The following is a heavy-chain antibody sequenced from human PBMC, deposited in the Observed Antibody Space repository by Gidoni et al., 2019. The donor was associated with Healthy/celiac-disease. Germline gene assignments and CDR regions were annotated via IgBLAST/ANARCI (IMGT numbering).Heavy chain of an antibody. CDR3: ARDRYSYGNGGFDP. CDR1: GFTFSSYD. Sequence: EVQLVESGGGLVQPGGSLRLSCAASGFTFSSYDMHWVRQATGKGLEWVSAIGTAGDTYYPGSVKGRFTISRENAKNSLYLQMNSLRAEDTAVYYCARDRYSYGNGGFDPWGQGTLVTVSS. V-gene: IGHV3-13*01. CDR2: IGTAGDT. J-gene: IGHJ5*02. D-gene: IGHD5-18*01.